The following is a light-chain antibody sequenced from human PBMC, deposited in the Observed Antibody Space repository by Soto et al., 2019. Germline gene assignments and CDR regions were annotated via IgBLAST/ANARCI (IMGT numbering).Light chain of an antibody. J-gene: IGKJ4*01. V-gene: IGKV3-15*01. Sequence: EIVMTQSPATLSVSPGEGATLSCRASQSVSSNLAWYQQKPGQAPRLLIFGASTRATGIPARFSGSGSGAEFFLTISALKSEDFAIYYCQQYSNWPCTFGGWTKVGIK. CDR3: QQYSNWPCT. CDR2: GAS. CDR1: QSVSSN.